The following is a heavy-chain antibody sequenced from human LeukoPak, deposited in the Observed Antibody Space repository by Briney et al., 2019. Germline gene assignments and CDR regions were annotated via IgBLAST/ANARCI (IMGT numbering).Heavy chain of an antibody. Sequence: GRSLRLSCAASGFTFDDYAMHWVRQAPGKGLEWASGISWNSGSIGYADSVKGRFTISRDNAKNSLYLQMNSLRAEDTALYYCAKDRQQLGAFDYWGQGTLVTVSS. CDR3: AKDRQQLGAFDY. D-gene: IGHD6-13*01. J-gene: IGHJ4*02. CDR1: GFTFDDYA. V-gene: IGHV3-9*01. CDR2: ISWNSGSI.